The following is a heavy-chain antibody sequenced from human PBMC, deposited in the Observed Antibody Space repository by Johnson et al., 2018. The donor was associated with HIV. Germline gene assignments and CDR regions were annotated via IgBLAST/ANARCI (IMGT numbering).Heavy chain of an antibody. D-gene: IGHD4-11*01. CDR1: GFTFSSFG. J-gene: IGHJ3*02. CDR3: ARSVHDYSDYLWGRDAFDI. Sequence: QVQLVESGGGVVQPGGSLRLSCTASGFTFSSFGMHWVRQAPGKGLEWVAFIRYDTSNKYYADSVKGRFTISRDNPRNTLYLQMNGLRAEDTAVYYCARSVHDYSDYLWGRDAFDIWGQGTMVTVSS. CDR2: IRYDTSNK. V-gene: IGHV3-30*02.